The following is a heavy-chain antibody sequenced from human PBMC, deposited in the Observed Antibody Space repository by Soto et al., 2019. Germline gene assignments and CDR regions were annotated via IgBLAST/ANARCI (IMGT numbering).Heavy chain of an antibody. V-gene: IGHV1-2*04. CDR2: INPNSGGT. Sequence: RASVKVSCKASGYTFTGYYMHWVRQAPGQGLEWMGWINPNSGGTNYAQKFQGWVTMTRDTSISTAYMELSRLRSDDTAVYYCARDFYSSSAPDYYYGMDVWGQGTTVTVSS. D-gene: IGHD6-6*01. CDR1: GYTFTGYY. J-gene: IGHJ6*02. CDR3: ARDFYSSSAPDYYYGMDV.